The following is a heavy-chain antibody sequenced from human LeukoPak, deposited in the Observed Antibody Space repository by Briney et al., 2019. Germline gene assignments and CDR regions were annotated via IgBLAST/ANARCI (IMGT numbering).Heavy chain of an antibody. CDR2: IQSKTDGGTT. J-gene: IGHJ4*02. Sequence: GGSLRLSCAASGFTFIDAWMTWVRQAPGKGLEGVGFIQSKTDGGTTDSATPVKGRFTVSRDDSKNTLYLQMNSLKTEDTAVYYCTTWTSQFDHWGQGTLVTVSS. CDR3: TTWTSQFDH. V-gene: IGHV3-15*01. D-gene: IGHD3/OR15-3a*01. CDR1: GFTFIDAW.